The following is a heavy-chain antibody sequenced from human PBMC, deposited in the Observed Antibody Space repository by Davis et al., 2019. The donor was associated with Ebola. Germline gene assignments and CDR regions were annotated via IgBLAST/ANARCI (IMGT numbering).Heavy chain of an antibody. CDR2: IYYSGST. CDR3: ATNPGGIPV. D-gene: IGHD3-16*01. J-gene: IGHJ4*02. CDR1: GGSISSYY. V-gene: IGHV4-59*08. Sequence: MPGGSLRLSCTVSGGSISSYYWSWIRQPPGKGLEWIGYIYYSGSTNYNPSLKSRVTISVDTSKNQFSLKLSSVTAADTAVYYCATNPGGIPVWGQGTLVTVSS.